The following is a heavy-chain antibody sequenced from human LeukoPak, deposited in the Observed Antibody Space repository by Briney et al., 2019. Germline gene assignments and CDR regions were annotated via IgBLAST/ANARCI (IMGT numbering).Heavy chain of an antibody. CDR3: AKDLADTAMGRDPYYMDV. CDR1: GFTFSSYA. D-gene: IGHD5-18*01. Sequence: PGGSLRLSCAASGFTFSSYAMHWVRQAPGRGPEWVTVISYDGSNKYYADSVKGRFTISRDNSKNTLYLRMNSLRAEDTAVYYCAKDLADTAMGRDPYYMDVWGKGTTVTVS. J-gene: IGHJ6*03. V-gene: IGHV3-30-3*01. CDR2: ISYDGSNK.